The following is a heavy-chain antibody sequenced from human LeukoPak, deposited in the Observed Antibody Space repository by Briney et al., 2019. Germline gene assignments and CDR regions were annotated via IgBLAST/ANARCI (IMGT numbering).Heavy chain of an antibody. J-gene: IGHJ5*02. V-gene: IGHV4-4*07. CDR2: IYVTGST. CDR1: GASISSYY. Sequence: SETLSLTCTVSGASISSYYWSWIRQPAGKALEWIGRIYVTGSTTYNPSLESRVTMPLDTSKNHFSLKLRSVTAADTAVYYCATLGYCSGGSCYYEMNWFDPWGQGTLVTVSS. D-gene: IGHD2-15*01. CDR3: ATLGYCSGGSCYYEMNWFDP.